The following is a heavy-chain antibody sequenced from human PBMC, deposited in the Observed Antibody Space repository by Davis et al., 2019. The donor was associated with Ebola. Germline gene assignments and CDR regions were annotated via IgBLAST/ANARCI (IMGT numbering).Heavy chain of an antibody. V-gene: IGHV4-34*01. D-gene: IGHD1-1*01. Sequence: SETLSLTCAVYGGSFSGYYWSWIRQAPGKGLGWIGEINHSGSTNYNPSLKSRVTISVDTSKNQFSLKLSSVTAADTAVYYCARGYNGWFDPWGQGTLVTVSS. CDR3: ARGYNGWFDP. J-gene: IGHJ5*02. CDR2: INHSGST. CDR1: GGSFSGYY.